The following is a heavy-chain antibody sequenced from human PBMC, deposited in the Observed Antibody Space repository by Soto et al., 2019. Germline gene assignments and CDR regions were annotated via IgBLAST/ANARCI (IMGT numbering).Heavy chain of an antibody. J-gene: IGHJ3*02. D-gene: IGHD6-13*01. Sequence: PSETLSLTCTVSGGSISSYYWSWIRQPPGKGLEWIGYIYYSGSTNYNPSLKSRVTISVDTSKNQFSLKLSSVTAADTAVYYCARVGIAAAGGWTAFDIWGQGTMVTVSS. CDR3: ARVGIAAAGGWTAFDI. CDR2: IYYSGST. V-gene: IGHV4-59*12. CDR1: GGSISSYY.